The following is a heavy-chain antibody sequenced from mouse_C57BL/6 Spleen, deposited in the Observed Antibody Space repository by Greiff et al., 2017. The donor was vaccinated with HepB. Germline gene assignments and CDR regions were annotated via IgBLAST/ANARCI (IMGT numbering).Heavy chain of an antibody. CDR1: GYSITSGYY. D-gene: IGHD1-1*01. Sequence: EVKLQESGPGLVKPSQSLSLTCSVTGYSITSGYYWNWIRQFPGNKLEWMGYISYDGSNNYNPSLKNRISITRDTSKNQFFLKLNSVTTEDTATYYCARAYYYGSREFAYWGQGTLVTVSA. V-gene: IGHV3-6*01. CDR2: ISYDGSN. J-gene: IGHJ3*01. CDR3: ARAYYYGSREFAY.